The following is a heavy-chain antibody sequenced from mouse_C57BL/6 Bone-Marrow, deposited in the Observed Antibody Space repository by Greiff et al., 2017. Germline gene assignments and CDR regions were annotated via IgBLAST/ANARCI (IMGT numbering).Heavy chain of an antibody. CDR3: VRHVDDGYYDFDY. CDR2: IRSKSNNYAT. V-gene: IGHV10-1*01. CDR1: GFSFNTYA. D-gene: IGHD2-3*01. J-gene: IGHJ2*01. Sequence: DVKLVESGGGLVQPKGSLILSCAASGFSFNTYAMNWVRQAPGKGLEWVARIRSKSNNYATYYADSVKDRFTISRDDSESMLYLQMNNLKTEDTAMYYCVRHVDDGYYDFDYWRQGTTLTVSS.